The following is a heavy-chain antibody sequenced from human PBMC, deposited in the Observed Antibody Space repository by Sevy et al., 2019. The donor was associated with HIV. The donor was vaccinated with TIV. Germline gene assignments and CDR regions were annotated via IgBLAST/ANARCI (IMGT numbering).Heavy chain of an antibody. CDR3: AKAYSGSSYIPYDAFDI. J-gene: IGHJ3*02. D-gene: IGHD1-26*01. Sequence: GGSLRLSCAASGFTFKNYAMHWVRLAPGKGPEWVAVVSSDGGITYYADSVKGRFTISRDTSKTTVYLQMSSLRAEDTAVYYCAKAYSGSSYIPYDAFDIWGQGTMVTVSS. CDR1: GFTFKNYA. V-gene: IGHV3-30-3*01. CDR2: VSSDGGIT.